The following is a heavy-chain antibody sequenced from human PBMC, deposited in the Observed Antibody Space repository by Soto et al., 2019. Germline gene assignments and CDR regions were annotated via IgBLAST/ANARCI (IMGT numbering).Heavy chain of an antibody. CDR1: GFTFSNYG. V-gene: IGHV3-30*18. CDR3: AKDLYCGTKACYSVY. CDR2: ISYDGSNK. J-gene: IGHJ4*02. D-gene: IGHD2-21*01. Sequence: VQLLESGGGLVQPGGSLRLSCAASGFTFSNYGMHWVRQAPGKGLEWVAVISYDGSNKYYADSVKGRFTISRDNSKNTLYLQMNSLRAEDTALYFCAKDLYCGTKACYSVYWGQGTLVTVSS.